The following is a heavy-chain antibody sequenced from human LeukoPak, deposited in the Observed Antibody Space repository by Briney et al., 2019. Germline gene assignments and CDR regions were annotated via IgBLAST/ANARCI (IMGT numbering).Heavy chain of an antibody. Sequence: GASVTVSCKVSGYTLTELSMHWVRQAPGKGLEWMGGFDPEDGETIYAQKFQGRVTMTEDTSTDTAYMELSSLRSEDTAAYYCATPLSPGYNWNEKQVWGQGTMVTVSS. D-gene: IGHD1-20*01. CDR1: GYTLTELS. J-gene: IGHJ3*01. V-gene: IGHV1-24*01. CDR3: ATPLSPGYNWNEKQV. CDR2: FDPEDGET.